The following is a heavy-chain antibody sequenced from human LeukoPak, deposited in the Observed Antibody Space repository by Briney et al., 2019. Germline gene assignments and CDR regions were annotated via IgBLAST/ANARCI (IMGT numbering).Heavy chain of an antibody. J-gene: IGHJ4*02. Sequence: GGSPRLSCAASGFIFSTYTMFWVRRAPGKGLEWVAVISHDGNNMHYADSVKGRFAISRDNSRNTLYLQMSRLRVEDTAVYSCARENYGDYYIDYWGQGTLVAVSS. CDR2: ISHDGNNM. D-gene: IGHD4-17*01. CDR3: ARENYGDYYIDY. V-gene: IGHV3-30*09. CDR1: GFIFSTYT.